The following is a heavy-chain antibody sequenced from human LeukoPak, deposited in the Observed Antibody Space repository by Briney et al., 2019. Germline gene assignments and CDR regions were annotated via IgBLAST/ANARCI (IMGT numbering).Heavy chain of an antibody. Sequence: GGSLRLSCVASGFTFSAYDMHWVRQAAGKGPEWVSGIGTARDTHYSDSVKGRFTTSRENAMNSSYLQMNSLTVGDTAVYYCARAGQWFSDAYDIWGQGTMVTVSS. V-gene: IGHV3-13*01. CDR1: GFTFSAYD. CDR3: ARAGQWFSDAYDI. CDR2: IGTARDT. J-gene: IGHJ3*02. D-gene: IGHD3-22*01.